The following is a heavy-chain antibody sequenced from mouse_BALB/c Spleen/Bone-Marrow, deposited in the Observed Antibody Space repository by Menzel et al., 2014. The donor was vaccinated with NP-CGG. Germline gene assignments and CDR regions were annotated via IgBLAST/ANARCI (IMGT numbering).Heavy chain of an antibody. CDR3: KRGGGFAY. V-gene: IGHV1-47*01. CDR1: GYTFTTYP. J-gene: IGHJ3*01. Sequence: VQLQQSGAELVKPGASVKMSCKAFGYTFTTYPIEWMKQNHGKSLEWIGNFHPYNDDTKYNEKFKGTAKLTVEKSSSTVSLEPRRLTLSDSGFYFWKRGGGFAYWGQGTLVTVSA. CDR2: FHPYNDDT.